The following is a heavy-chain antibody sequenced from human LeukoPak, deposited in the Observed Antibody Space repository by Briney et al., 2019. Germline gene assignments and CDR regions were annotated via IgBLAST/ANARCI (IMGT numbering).Heavy chain of an antibody. J-gene: IGHJ6*02. D-gene: IGHD3-22*01. CDR1: GFTSNDSW. V-gene: IGHV3-7*01. CDR3: ARHDSSGYPGRLHGMVV. Sequence: GGSLRLSCAASGFTSNDSWMSWVRQAPGKGLEWVANMNQDGSAKDYVDSVKGRFTISRDNARNSLYLQMSSLRAEDTAVYYCARHDSSGYPGRLHGMVVWGQGTTVTASS. CDR2: MNQDGSAK.